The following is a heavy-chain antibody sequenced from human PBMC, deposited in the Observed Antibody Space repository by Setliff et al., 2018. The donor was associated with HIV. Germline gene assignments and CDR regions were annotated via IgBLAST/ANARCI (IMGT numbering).Heavy chain of an antibody. Sequence: PGGSLRLSCAASGFTFSSYTMNWVRQAPGKGLEWVSSISSSSYYIYYADSVKGRFTISRGNAKNSLFLQMNSLRAEDTAVYYCASIELAAMVPVDYWGQGTRVTVCS. CDR2: ISSSSYYI. D-gene: IGHD5-18*01. J-gene: IGHJ4*02. CDR3: ASIELAAMVPVDY. CDR1: GFTFSSYT. V-gene: IGHV3-21*01.